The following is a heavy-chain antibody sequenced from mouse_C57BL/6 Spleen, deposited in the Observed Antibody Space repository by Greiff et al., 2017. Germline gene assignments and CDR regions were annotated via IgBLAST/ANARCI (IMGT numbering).Heavy chain of an antibody. V-gene: IGHV1-47*01. J-gene: IGHJ4*01. CDR2: FHPYNDDT. Sequence: QVQLQQSGAELVKPGASVKMSCKASGYTFTTYPIEWMKQNHGKSLEWIGNFHPYNDDTKYNEKFKGKATLTVEKSSSTVYLERSRLTSDDSAVYYCARGSTNDYDGYAMDYWGQGTSVTVSS. D-gene: IGHD2-4*01. CDR1: GYTFTTYP. CDR3: ARGSTNDYDGYAMDY.